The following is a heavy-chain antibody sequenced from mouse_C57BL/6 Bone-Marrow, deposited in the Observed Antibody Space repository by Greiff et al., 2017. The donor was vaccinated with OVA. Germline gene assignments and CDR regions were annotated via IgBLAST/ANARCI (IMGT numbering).Heavy chain of an antibody. CDR2: IYPGDGDT. CDR1: GYAFSSYW. V-gene: IGHV1-80*01. Sequence: QVQLQQSGAELVKPGASVKISCKASGYAFSSYWMNWVKQRPGKGLEWIGQIYPGDGDTNYNGKFKGKATLTADKSSSTAYMQLSSLTSEDSAVYFCARDRHYGNLAWFAYWGQGTLVTVSA. J-gene: IGHJ3*01. D-gene: IGHD2-1*01. CDR3: ARDRHYGNLAWFAY.